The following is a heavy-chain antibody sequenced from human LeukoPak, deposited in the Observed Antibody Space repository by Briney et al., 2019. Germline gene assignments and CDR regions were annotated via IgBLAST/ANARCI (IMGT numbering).Heavy chain of an antibody. J-gene: IGHJ3*02. D-gene: IGHD3-22*01. Sequence: GESLKISCKGSGNSFTSHWITWVRQMPGKGLEWMGRIDPSDSYTNYNPSFEGHVTFSGDKSISTAYLQWSSLKASDTAMYYCARVYYYDSSGYLAHDAFDIWGQGTMVIVSS. V-gene: IGHV5-10-1*01. CDR3: ARVYYYDSSGYLAHDAFDI. CDR1: GNSFTSHW. CDR2: IDPSDSYT.